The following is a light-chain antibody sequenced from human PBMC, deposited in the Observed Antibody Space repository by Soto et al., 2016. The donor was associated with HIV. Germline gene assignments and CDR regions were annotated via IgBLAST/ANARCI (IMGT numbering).Light chain of an antibody. J-gene: IGLJ2*01. CDR2: DDS. CDR3: QAWDSSTAVV. CDR1: NIANKT. V-gene: IGLV3-21*01. Sequence: SYVLTQPPSVSVAPGKTANVSCGGDNIANKTVHWYQQKPGQAPALVVYDDSDRPSGIPERFSGSNSGNTATLTISGTQAMDEADYYCQAWDSSTAVVFGRRDQADRP.